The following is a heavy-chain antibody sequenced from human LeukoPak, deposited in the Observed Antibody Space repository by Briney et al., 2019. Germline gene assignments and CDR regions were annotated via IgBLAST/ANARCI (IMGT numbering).Heavy chain of an antibody. D-gene: IGHD3-22*01. CDR3: ARGDAPTYYSDRSGYSVGDY. CDR2: IYYSGST. Sequence: SETLSLTCTVSGGSISSSSYSWGWIRQPPGKGLEWIGSIYYSGSTYYNPSLKSRVTISVDTSKNQFSLKLSSVTAADTAVYYCARGDAPTYYSDRSGYSVGDYWGQGALVTVSS. V-gene: IGHV4-39*01. J-gene: IGHJ4*02. CDR1: GGSISSSSYS.